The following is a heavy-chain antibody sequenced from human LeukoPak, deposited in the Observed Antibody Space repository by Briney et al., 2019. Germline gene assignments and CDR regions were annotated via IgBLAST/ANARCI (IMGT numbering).Heavy chain of an antibody. J-gene: IGHJ4*02. CDR2: LYYSGTT. D-gene: IGHD5-18*01. V-gene: IGHV4-39*01. Sequence: PSETLSLTCSVSGGSISSSSCHWGWIRQPPGKGLEWIGSLYYSGTTYYNPSLKSRVAMSVDTSKNQFSLRLSSVTAADTAVYYCARVDSSDGYAAGTYLDYWGRGTLVTVSS. CDR3: ARVDSSDGYAAGTYLDY. CDR1: GGSISSSSCH.